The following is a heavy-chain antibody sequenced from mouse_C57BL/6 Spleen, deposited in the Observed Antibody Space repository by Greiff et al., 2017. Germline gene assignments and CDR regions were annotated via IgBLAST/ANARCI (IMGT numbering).Heavy chain of an antibody. CDR1: GFNIKDYY. CDR3: TTPHYYGSSYGYAMDY. V-gene: IGHV14-1*01. D-gene: IGHD1-1*01. Sequence: VQLQQSGAELVRPGASVKLSCTASGFNIKDYYMHWVKQRPEQGLEWIGRIDPEDGDTEYAPKFQGKATMTADKSSNTAYLQLSSLTSEDTAVYYCTTPHYYGSSYGYAMDYWGQGTSVTVSS. CDR2: IDPEDGDT. J-gene: IGHJ4*01.